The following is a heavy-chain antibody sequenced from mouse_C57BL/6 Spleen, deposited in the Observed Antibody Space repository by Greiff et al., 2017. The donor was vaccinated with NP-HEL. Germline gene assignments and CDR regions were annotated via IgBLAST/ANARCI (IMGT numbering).Heavy chain of an antibody. CDR3: AGSRKDAMDY. D-gene: IGHD1-1*01. CDR1: GYTFTSYW. CDR2: IDPSDSYT. Sequence: VQLQQSGAELVKPGASVKLSCKASGYTFTSYWMQWVKQRPGQGLEWIGEIDPSDSYTNYNQKFKGKATLTVDTSSSTAYMQLSSLTSEDSAVYYCAGSRKDAMDYWGQGTSVTVSS. V-gene: IGHV1-50*01. J-gene: IGHJ4*01.